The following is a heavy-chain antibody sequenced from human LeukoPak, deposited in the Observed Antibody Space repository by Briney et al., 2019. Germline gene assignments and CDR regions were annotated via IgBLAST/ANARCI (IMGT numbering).Heavy chain of an antibody. D-gene: IGHD6-13*01. J-gene: IGHJ5*02. Sequence: PGGSLRLSGAASGFTFSSYGMHWVRQAPGKGLEWVAVIWYDGSNKYYADSVKGRYTISRDNSKNTLYLQMNSLRAEDTPVYYCARVVAAAEYNWFDPWGQGTLVTVSS. CDR3: ARVVAAAEYNWFDP. CDR2: IWYDGSNK. V-gene: IGHV3-33*01. CDR1: GFTFSSYG.